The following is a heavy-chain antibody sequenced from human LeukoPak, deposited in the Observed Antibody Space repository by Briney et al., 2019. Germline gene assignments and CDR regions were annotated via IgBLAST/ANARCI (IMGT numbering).Heavy chain of an antibody. CDR1: GFTFSNYA. D-gene: IGHD5-18*01. CDR3: TKGTIWLPFDY. V-gene: IGHV3-23*01. CDR2: ISGSGGST. J-gene: IGHJ4*02. Sequence: GGSLRLSCAASGFTFSNYAMSWARQAPGKGLEWVSAISGSGGSTYYADSVKGRFTISRDNSKNTLYLQMNSLIAEDTAVYYCTKGTIWLPFDYWGQGTLVTVSS.